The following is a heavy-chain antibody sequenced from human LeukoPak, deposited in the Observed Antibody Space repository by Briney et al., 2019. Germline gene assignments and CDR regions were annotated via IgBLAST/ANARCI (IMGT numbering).Heavy chain of an antibody. CDR3: ARETTTLDY. V-gene: IGHV3-33*01. CDR1: GFTFSSYG. J-gene: IGHJ4*02. Sequence: RSLGLSCAASGFTFSSYGMHWVRQAPGKGLEWVAVIWYDGSNKFYADSVKGRFTISRDNSKNTLYLQMNSLRAEDTAVYYCARETTTLDYWGQGTLVTVSS. D-gene: IGHD1-26*01. CDR2: IWYDGSNK.